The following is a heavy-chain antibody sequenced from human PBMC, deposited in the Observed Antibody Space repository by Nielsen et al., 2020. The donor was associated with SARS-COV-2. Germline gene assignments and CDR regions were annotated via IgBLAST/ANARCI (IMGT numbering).Heavy chain of an antibody. Sequence: GESLKISCAASGFTFTNAWMNWVRQAPGKGLEWVSGISWNSGSIRYADSVKGRFTISRDNSKNTLYLQMNSLRAEDTAVYYCAKGFLGIEGWFDPWGQGTLVTVSS. D-gene: IGHD7-27*01. J-gene: IGHJ5*02. CDR2: ISWNSGSI. CDR1: GFTFTNAW. V-gene: IGHV3-48*01. CDR3: AKGFLGIEGWFDP.